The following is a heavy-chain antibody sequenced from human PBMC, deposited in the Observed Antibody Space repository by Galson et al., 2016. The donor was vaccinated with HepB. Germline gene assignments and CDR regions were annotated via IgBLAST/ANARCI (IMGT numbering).Heavy chain of an antibody. CDR1: GFSFRSYA. D-gene: IGHD3-10*01. CDR2: ISFDGSDE. Sequence: SLRLSCAASGFSFRSYAMHWVRQVPGKGLEWVAVISFDGSDEYYADSVKGRFTISRDNSKNTLYLQMNGLRVEDTAVYYCARGPGSYYRGREYYYGMDVWGQGTTVTVSS. J-gene: IGHJ6*02. V-gene: IGHV3-30*04. CDR3: ARGPGSYYRGREYYYGMDV.